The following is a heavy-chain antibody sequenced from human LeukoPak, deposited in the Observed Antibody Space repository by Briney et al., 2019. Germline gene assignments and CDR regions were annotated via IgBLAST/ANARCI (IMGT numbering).Heavy chain of an antibody. J-gene: IGHJ4*02. D-gene: IGHD4-17*01. CDR1: GFTVSSDY. CDR3: ARGSNTVTVGRH. CDR2: IYTGGNT. Sequence: PGGSLRLSCAASGFTVSSDYMSWVRQAPGKGLEWVSVIYTGGNTYYADSVKGRFTISRDNSKNTLFLQMNSLRAEDTAIYYCARGSNTVTVGRHWGQGTLVTVSS. V-gene: IGHV3-66*01.